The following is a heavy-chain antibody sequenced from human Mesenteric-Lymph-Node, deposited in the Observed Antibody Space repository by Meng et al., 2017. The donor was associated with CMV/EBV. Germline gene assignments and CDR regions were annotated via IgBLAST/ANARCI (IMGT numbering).Heavy chain of an antibody. Sequence: ASVKVSCKASGYTFSNYGISWVRQAPGQGLEWLGWINGYNGDTSYAQKLQGRVTMTTDTSTNTVYMDLRSLRSDDTALYYCARDSSWGALEYWGQGTLVTVSS. J-gene: IGHJ4*02. CDR2: INGYNGDT. CDR1: GYTFSNYG. V-gene: IGHV1-18*01. D-gene: IGHD6-13*01. CDR3: ARDSSWGALEY.